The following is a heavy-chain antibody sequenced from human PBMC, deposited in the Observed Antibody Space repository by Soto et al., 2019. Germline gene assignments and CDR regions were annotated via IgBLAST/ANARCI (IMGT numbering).Heavy chain of an antibody. Sequence: SETLSLTCTVSGGSIGTYYWSWVRQPPGKGLEWIGYIYYSGSTNYNPSLKSRVTISVDTSKNQFSLKLSSVTAADTAVYYCARDTPSYGDYVPSLDVWGKGTTVTVSS. CDR1: GGSIGTYY. V-gene: IGHV4-59*01. J-gene: IGHJ6*04. CDR2: IYYSGST. CDR3: ARDTPSYGDYVPSLDV. D-gene: IGHD4-17*01.